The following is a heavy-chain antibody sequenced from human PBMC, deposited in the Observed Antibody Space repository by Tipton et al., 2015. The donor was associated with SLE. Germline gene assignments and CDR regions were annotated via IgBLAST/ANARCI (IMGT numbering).Heavy chain of an antibody. J-gene: IGHJ5*02. V-gene: IGHV4-39*01. D-gene: IGHD3-3*01. CDR2: IYYSGST. CDR3: ASVTIFGVVIRT. Sequence: TLSLTCAVYGGSFSGYYWGWIRQPPGKGLEWIGSIYYSGSTYYNPSLKSRVTISVDTSKNQFSLKLSSVTAADTAVYYCASVTIFGVVIRTWGQGTLVTVSS. CDR1: GGSFSGYY.